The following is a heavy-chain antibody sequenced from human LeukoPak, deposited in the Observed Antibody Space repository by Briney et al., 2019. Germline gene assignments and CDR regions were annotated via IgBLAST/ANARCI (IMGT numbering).Heavy chain of an antibody. V-gene: IGHV3-30*03. CDR2: ISYDGSNK. CDR3: ARVLSPGYSYGLDAFDI. J-gene: IGHJ3*02. CDR1: GFTFSSYG. Sequence: GRSLRLSCAASGFTFSSYGMHWVRQAPGKGLEWVAVISYDGSNKYYADSVKGRFTISRDNSKNTLYLQMNSLRAEDTAVYYCARVLSPGYSYGLDAFDIWGQGTMVTVSS. D-gene: IGHD5-18*01.